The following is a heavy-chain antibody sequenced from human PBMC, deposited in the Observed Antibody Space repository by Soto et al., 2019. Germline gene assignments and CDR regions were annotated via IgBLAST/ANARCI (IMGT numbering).Heavy chain of an antibody. D-gene: IGHD3-16*02. CDR1: GYNFTNYW. J-gene: IGHJ4*02. CDR2: IYPGDSDA. Sequence: GESLKISCKGSGYNFTNYWIGWVRQMPGKGLEWMGIIYPGDSDARYSPSFQGQVTISVDESISTASLQWSSLRASDTAMYYCARSLEWQPLDYWGQGTLVTVS. CDR3: ARSLEWQPLDY. V-gene: IGHV5-51*01.